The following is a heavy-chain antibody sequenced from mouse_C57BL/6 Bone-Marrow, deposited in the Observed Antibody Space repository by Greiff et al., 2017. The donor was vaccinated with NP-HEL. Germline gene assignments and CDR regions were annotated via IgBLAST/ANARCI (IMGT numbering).Heavy chain of an antibody. Sequence: QVQLQQPGAELVRPGSSVKLSCKASGYTFTSYWMHWVKQRPIQGLEWIGNIDPSDSDTHYNQKFKDKATLTVDKSSSTAYMQLSSLTSEDSAVYYCARSFQRLDYWGQGTTLTVSS. CDR2: IDPSDSDT. CDR3: ARSFQRLDY. V-gene: IGHV1-52*01. J-gene: IGHJ2*01. CDR1: GYTFTSYW.